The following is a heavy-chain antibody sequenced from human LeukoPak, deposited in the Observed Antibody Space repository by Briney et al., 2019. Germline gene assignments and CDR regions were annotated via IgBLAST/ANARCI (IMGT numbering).Heavy chain of an antibody. D-gene: IGHD3-10*01. CDR1: GYTFTPYY. CDR2: TNPYSGGT. CDR3: AEQDYYGSGNYMDV. V-gene: IGHV1-2*02. Sequence: ASVKVSCTASGYTFTPYYMHWVRQAPGQGLEWMGWTNPYSGGTNYAQKFQGRVTMTRDTSISTAYVELSRLRSDDTAVYYCAEQDYYGSGNYMDVWGQGTTVTVSS. J-gene: IGHJ6*02.